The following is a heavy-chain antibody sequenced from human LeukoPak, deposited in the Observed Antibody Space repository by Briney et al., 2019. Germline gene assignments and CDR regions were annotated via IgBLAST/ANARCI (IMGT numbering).Heavy chain of an antibody. D-gene: IGHD2-2*02. Sequence: GGSLRLSCAASGFTFSDYYMSWIRQAPGKGLEWVSYISSSSSYTNYADSVKGRFTISRDNAKNSLYLQMNSLRAEDTAVYYCAGLGYCTSTNCYIDYWGQGTVVTVSS. J-gene: IGHJ4*02. CDR2: ISSSSSYT. V-gene: IGHV3-11*06. CDR3: AGLGYCTSTNCYIDY. CDR1: GFTFSDYY.